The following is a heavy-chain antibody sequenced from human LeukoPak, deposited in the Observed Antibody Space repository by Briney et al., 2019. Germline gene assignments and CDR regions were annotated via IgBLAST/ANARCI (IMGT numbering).Heavy chain of an antibody. CDR1: GFTLSRDW. J-gene: IGHJ4*02. CDR2: IKQDGSEK. V-gene: IGHV3-7*01. Sequence: PGESLRLSCAASGFTLSRDWRGWVSQAPGKGMEWVANIKQDGSEKYYVDTVKSRFTTSRDNAKNSLYLQMNSLRAEDTAVYYCAREVRDYYDNSGRNFDYWGQGTLVTVSS. CDR3: AREVRDYYDNSGRNFDY. D-gene: IGHD3-22*01.